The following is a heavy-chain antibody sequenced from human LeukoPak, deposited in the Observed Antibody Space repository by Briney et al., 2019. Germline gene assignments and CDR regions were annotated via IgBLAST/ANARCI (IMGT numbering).Heavy chain of an antibody. D-gene: IGHD3-10*01. CDR1: GGSISSGDYY. CDR3: ARGPAMLRGSAAYFDY. CDR2: IYYSGST. V-gene: IGHV4-30-4*02. J-gene: IGHJ4*02. Sequence: SETLSLTCTVSGGSISSGDYYWSWIRQPPGKGLEWTGYIYYSGSTYYNPSLKSRVTISVDTSKNQFSLKLTSVTAADTAVYYCARGPAMLRGSAAYFDYWGQGTLVTVSS.